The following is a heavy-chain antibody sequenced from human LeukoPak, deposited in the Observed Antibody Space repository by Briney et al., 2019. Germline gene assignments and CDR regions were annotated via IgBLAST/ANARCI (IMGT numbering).Heavy chain of an antibody. CDR1: GFTVSSNY. CDR2: IYSGGRT. V-gene: IGHV3-66*01. J-gene: IGHJ4*02. D-gene: IGHD3-22*01. Sequence: GGSLRLSCAASGFTVSSNYMSWVRQAPGKGLEWVSVIYSGGRTYYADSVKGRFTISRDNSKNTLYLQMNSLGAEDTAVYYCARDRGDSSGYYYPTWDYWGQGTLVTVSS. CDR3: ARDRGDSSGYYYPTWDY.